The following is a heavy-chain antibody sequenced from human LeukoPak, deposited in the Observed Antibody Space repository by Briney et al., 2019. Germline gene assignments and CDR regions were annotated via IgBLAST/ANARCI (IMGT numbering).Heavy chain of an antibody. Sequence: GGSLRLSCAASRFTFSTYWMHWVRQAPGKELVWVSRINSDGSSTDYADSVKGRFTISRDNAKNTLYLQMTSLRAEDTALYYCGGSRGWWVFDYWAREPRVTVSS. CDR3: GGSRGWWVFDY. J-gene: IGHJ4*02. CDR2: INSDGSST. CDR1: RFTFSTYW. V-gene: IGHV3-74*01. D-gene: IGHD6-19*01.